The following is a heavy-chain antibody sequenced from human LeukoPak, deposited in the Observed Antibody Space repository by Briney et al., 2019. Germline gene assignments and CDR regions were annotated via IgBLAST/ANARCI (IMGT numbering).Heavy chain of an antibody. J-gene: IGHJ4*02. CDR1: GYNFGSLW. D-gene: IGHD4/OR15-4a*01. V-gene: IGHV5-51*01. CDR3: ARHPKMSSSNYYFDY. Sequence: GESLKISCKGSGYNFGSLWIAWARQMPGKGLEWMGIIYPGDSDTRYSPSFQGQVTISADKSISTAYLQWSSLKASDTAMYFCARHPKMSSSNYYFDYWGQGTLVTVSS. CDR2: IYPGDSDT.